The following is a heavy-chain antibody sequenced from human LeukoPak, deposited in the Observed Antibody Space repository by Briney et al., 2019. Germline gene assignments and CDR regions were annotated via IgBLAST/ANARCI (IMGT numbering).Heavy chain of an antibody. Sequence: PGGSLRLSCATSGFPFSDFSMSWVRQAPGKGLEWISTTNSGSTSSYYAESVKGRFTISRDNSKNTLYLQMSSLRVEDTAVYYCAKQSYARSLGEGGPGTLVSVSS. CDR1: GFPFSDFS. D-gene: IGHD2-8*01. J-gene: IGHJ4*02. V-gene: IGHV3-23*01. CDR3: AKQSYARSLGE. CDR2: TNSGSTSS.